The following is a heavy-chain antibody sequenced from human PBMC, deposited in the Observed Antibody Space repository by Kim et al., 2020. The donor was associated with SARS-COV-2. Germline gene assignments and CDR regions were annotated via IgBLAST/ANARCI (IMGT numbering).Heavy chain of an antibody. J-gene: IGHJ3*02. CDR1: GGSISSYY. D-gene: IGHD3-3*01. CDR2: IYYSGST. CDR3: ARDAYYDFWSGHLGFDI. Sequence: SETLSLICTVSGGSISSYYWSWIRQPPGKGLEWIGYIYYSGSTNYNPSLKSRVTISVDTSKNQFSLKLSSVTAADTAVYYCARDAYYDFWSGHLGFDIWGQGTMVTVSS. V-gene: IGHV4-59*13.